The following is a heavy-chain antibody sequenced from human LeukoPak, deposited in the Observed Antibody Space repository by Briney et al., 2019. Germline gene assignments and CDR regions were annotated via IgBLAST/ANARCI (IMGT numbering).Heavy chain of an antibody. Sequence: ASVKVSCKASGYTFTGYYMHWVRQAPGQGLEWMGWINPNSGGTNYAQKFQGRVTMTRDTSISTVYMELSSLRSDDTAVYYCARVRGPIHAFDKWGQGTMVTVSS. CDR3: ARVRGPIHAFDK. CDR1: GYTFTGYY. CDR2: INPNSGGT. D-gene: IGHD3-10*01. V-gene: IGHV1-2*02. J-gene: IGHJ3*02.